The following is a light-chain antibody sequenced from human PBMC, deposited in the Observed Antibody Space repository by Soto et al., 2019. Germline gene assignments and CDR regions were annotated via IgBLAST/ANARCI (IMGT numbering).Light chain of an antibody. CDR1: ESVGSH. V-gene: IGKV3-15*01. CDR2: GVS. Sequence: DTVMTQSPATLSVSPGETATLSCRASESVGSHLAWYLQKAGQAPRLLIYGVSTRATGIPARFRGSGSETDFTLTISSLQSEDSAIYYCQQYDNWPPWTFGQGTKVEI. J-gene: IGKJ1*01. CDR3: QQYDNWPPWT.